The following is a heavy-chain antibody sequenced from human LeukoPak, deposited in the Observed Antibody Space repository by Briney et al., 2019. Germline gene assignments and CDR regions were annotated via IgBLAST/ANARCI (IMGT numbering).Heavy chain of an antibody. CDR1: EFTFSSYT. CDR2: INHSGST. Sequence: PGGSLRLSRAASEFTFSSYTMNWIRQPPGKGLEWIGEINHSGSTNYNPSLKSRVTISVDTSKNQFSLKLSSVTAADTAVYYCARRLRYYLAVDYWGQGTLVTVSS. V-gene: IGHV4-34*01. J-gene: IGHJ4*02. D-gene: IGHD3-9*01. CDR3: ARRLRYYLAVDY.